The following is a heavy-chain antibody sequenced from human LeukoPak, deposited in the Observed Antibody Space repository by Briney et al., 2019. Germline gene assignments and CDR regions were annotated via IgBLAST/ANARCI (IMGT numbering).Heavy chain of an antibody. CDR2: ITTISHYI. CDR1: GFTLSDYH. J-gene: IGHJ5*02. Sequence: GGSLRLSCAASGFTLSDYHMNWVRQAPGKGLEWLSSITTISHYIYYAGAVRGRFTISRDNAKNSLYLQMNSLRGEDTAVYYCARSGGSGTHHQLRYNWFDPWGQGTLVTVSS. D-gene: IGHD3-10*01. V-gene: IGHV3-21*01. CDR3: ARSGGSGTHHQLRYNWFDP.